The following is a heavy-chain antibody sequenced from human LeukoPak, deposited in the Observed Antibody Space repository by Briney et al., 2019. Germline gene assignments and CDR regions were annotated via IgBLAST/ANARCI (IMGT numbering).Heavy chain of an antibody. CDR1: GFTFSSYD. Sequence: GRSLRLSCAASGFTFSSYDMSWVRQAPGKGLEWVSSISGSGGSTYYADSVKGRFTISRDNSKNTLYLQMNSLRAEDTAVYYCARSQWLADFDYWGQGTLVTVSS. V-gene: IGHV3-23*01. CDR2: ISGSGGST. D-gene: IGHD6-19*01. J-gene: IGHJ4*02. CDR3: ARSQWLADFDY.